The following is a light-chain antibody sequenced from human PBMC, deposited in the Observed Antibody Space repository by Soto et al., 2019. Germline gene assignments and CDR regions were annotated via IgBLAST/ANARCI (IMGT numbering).Light chain of an antibody. Sequence: DIQMTQSPSSLSASVGDRVTITCRASQGIGNYLAWYQQKPGKVPKNLIYGASTLPSGVPSRFSGSGSGTDFTLTISSLQPEDVATYYCQKYYTAPETFGQGTKVEIK. CDR1: QGIGNY. V-gene: IGKV1-27*01. CDR3: QKYYTAPET. CDR2: GAS. J-gene: IGKJ1*01.